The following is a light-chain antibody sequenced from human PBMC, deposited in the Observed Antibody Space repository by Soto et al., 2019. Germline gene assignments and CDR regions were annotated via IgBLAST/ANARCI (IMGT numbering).Light chain of an antibody. J-gene: IGKJ1*01. Sequence: DIQMTQSPSTLSASVGDRVTITCRASQSISSWLAWYQQKPGKAPKLLIYKASSLESGVPSRLSGSGSGTEFTLTISSLQPDDFATYYCKQYNSYSWTFGQGTKVDIK. CDR2: KAS. CDR1: QSISSW. V-gene: IGKV1-5*03. CDR3: KQYNSYSWT.